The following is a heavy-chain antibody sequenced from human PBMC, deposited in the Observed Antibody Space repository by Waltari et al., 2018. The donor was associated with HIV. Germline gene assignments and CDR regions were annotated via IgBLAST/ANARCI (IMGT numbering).Heavy chain of an antibody. D-gene: IGHD3-10*02. CDR3: ARGPMYRWFDP. CDR2: ISWKSGNI. Sequence: EVQLVESGGDVVQPGGSLRLSWAAVGCRFDYYAMHWVRQAPGKGLEWVSGISWKSGNIAYADSVKSRFTISRDNAKNSLYLQMSSLRAEDTAFYYCARGPMYRWFDPWGQGTLVTVSS. V-gene: IGHV3-9*01. CDR1: GCRFDYYA. J-gene: IGHJ5*02.